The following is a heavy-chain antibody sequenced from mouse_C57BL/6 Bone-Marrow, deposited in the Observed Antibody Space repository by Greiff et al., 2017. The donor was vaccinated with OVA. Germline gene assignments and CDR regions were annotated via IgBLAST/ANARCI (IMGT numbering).Heavy chain of an antibody. D-gene: IGHD1-1*01. CDR1: GFSLTSYG. Sequence: VQLQQSGPGLVQPSQSLSITCTVSGFSLTSYGVHWVRQPPGKGLEWLGVIWSGGSTDYNAAFISRLSISKDNSKSQVFFKMSSLQADDPAIYYCAKKYYGSFAMDYWGQGTSVTVSS. J-gene: IGHJ4*01. CDR3: AKKYYGSFAMDY. V-gene: IGHV2-4*01. CDR2: IWSGGST.